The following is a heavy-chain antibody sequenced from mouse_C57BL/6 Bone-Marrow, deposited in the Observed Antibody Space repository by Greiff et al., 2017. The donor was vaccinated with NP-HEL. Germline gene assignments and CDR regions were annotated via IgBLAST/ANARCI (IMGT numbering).Heavy chain of an antibody. D-gene: IGHD2-3*01. CDR2: IWWDDDK. V-gene: IGHV8-8*01. CDR3: ARIAHGYYDWYFDV. J-gene: IGHJ1*03. CDR1: GFSLSTFGMG. Sequence: QVQLQQSGPGILQPSQTLSLTCSFSGFSLSTFGMGVGWIRQPSGKGLEWLAHIWWDDDKYYNPALKSRLTISKDTSKNQVFLKIANVDTADTATYYCARIAHGYYDWYFDVWGTGTTVTVSS.